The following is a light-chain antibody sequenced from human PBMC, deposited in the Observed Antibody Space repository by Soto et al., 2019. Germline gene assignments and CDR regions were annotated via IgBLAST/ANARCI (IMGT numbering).Light chain of an antibody. CDR2: AAS. J-gene: IGKJ2*01. CDR1: QGINIF. Sequence: DIQLTQSPSFLSASVGDRVTITCRASQGINIFLAWFQQKPGKAPNLLISAASTLQSDVPSRFSGSGSETEFTLTITSLQPEDSATYYCQQRNSYPRTFGQGTKVEIK. V-gene: IGKV1-9*01. CDR3: QQRNSYPRT.